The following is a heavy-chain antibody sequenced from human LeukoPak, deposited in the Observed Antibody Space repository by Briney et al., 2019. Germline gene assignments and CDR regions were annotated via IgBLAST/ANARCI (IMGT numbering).Heavy chain of an antibody. V-gene: IGHV1-69*05. CDR3: ARTIWSGYPRYWFDP. Sequence: SVKVSCKASGGTFSSYAISWVRQAPGQGLEWMGGVIPIFGTANYAQKFQGRVTITTDESTSTAYMELSSLRSEDTAVYYCARTIWSGYPRYWFDPWAREPWSPSPQ. CDR2: VIPIFGTA. J-gene: IGHJ5*02. D-gene: IGHD3-3*01. CDR1: GGTFSSYA.